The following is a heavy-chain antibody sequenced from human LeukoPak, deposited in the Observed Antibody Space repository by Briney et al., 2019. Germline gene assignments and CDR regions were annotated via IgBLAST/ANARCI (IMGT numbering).Heavy chain of an antibody. CDR3: ARDTAMPHSAFDI. CDR1: GGSISSGDYY. CDR2: IYYSGST. V-gene: IGHV4-30-4*08. J-gene: IGHJ3*02. Sequence: SETLSLTCTVSGGSISSGDYYWSWIRQPPGKGLEWIGYIYYSGSTYYNPSLKSRVTISVDTSKNQFSLKLSSVTAADTAVYYCARDTAMPHSAFDIWGQGTMVTVSS. D-gene: IGHD5-18*01.